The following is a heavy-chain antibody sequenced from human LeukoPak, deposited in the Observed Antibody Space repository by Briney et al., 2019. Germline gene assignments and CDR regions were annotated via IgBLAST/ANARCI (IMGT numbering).Heavy chain of an antibody. J-gene: IGHJ6*03. CDR2: IYYSGST. V-gene: IGHV4-59*01. D-gene: IGHD3-22*01. Sequence: PSETLSLTCTVSGGSISSYYWSWIRQPPGKGLEWIGYIYYSGSTNYNPSLKSRVTISVDTSKNQFSQKLSSVTAADTAVYYCARAQKDSSGYYGYYYYYYMDVWGKGTTVTVSS. CDR3: ARAQKDSSGYYGYYYYYYMDV. CDR1: GGSISSYY.